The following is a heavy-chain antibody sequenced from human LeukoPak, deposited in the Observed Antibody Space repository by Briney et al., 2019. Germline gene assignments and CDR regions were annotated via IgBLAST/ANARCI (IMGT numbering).Heavy chain of an antibody. CDR3: ARGVPIAAAGRSYFDY. CDR1: GGSISSGDYY. V-gene: IGHV4-61*08. Sequence: SETLSLTCTVSGGSISSGDYYWSWIRQPPGKGLEWIGYMYYSGSTNYNPSLKSRVTMSLDTSKNQFSLRLTSMTAADTAIYYCARGVPIAAAGRSYFDYWGQGILVTVSS. CDR2: MYYSGST. J-gene: IGHJ4*02. D-gene: IGHD6-13*01.